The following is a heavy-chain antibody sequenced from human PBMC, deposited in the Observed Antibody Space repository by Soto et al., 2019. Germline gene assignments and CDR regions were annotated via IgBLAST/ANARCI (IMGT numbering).Heavy chain of an antibody. Sequence: QVQLRESGPGLVKPSQTLSLTCTVSGDSISSGDYYWSWIRQPPGKGLEWIGCIYYSGNTYYNPSLQPQFRISVDTSKNHFSLQLSSVTVADTAVYYCARDVKRYSSPPGPLDYWGLGTLVTVSS. D-gene: IGHD6-13*01. CDR2: IYYSGNT. CDR1: GDSISSGDYY. V-gene: IGHV4-30-4*01. CDR3: ARDVKRYSSPPGPLDY. J-gene: IGHJ4*02.